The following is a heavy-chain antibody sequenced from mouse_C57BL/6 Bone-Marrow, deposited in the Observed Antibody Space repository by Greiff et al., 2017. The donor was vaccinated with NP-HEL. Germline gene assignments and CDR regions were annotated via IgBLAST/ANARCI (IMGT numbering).Heavy chain of an antibody. CDR2: IYPRSGNT. CDR3: ASPQLGQRFAY. Sequence: QVQLQQSGAELARPGASVKLSCKASGYTFTSYGISWVKQRTGQGLEWIGEIYPRSGNTYYNEKFKGKATLTADKSSSTAYMELRSLTSEDSAVYFCASPQLGQRFAYWGQGTLVTVSA. CDR1: GYTFTSYG. J-gene: IGHJ3*01. V-gene: IGHV1-81*01. D-gene: IGHD4-1*02.